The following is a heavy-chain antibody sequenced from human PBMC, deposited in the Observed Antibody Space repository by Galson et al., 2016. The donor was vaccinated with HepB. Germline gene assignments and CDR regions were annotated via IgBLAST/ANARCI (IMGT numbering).Heavy chain of an antibody. V-gene: IGHV5-51*01. CDR2: ICPGDSDT. CDR1: GYSFVNYC. Sequence: QSGAEVKKPGESLKISCKASGYSFVNYCIGWVRQKSGKGLEWMGIICPGDSDTRYGPSFQGHVTSSAARSASTAYLQWSSLEAPDTAMSYCVRHLTKYSRHHWVVDYWGQGTLVTVSS. D-gene: IGHD1-26*01. CDR3: VRHLTKYSRHHWVVDY. J-gene: IGHJ4*02.